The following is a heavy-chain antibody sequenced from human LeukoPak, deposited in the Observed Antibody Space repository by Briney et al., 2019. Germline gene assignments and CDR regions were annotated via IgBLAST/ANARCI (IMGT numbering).Heavy chain of an antibody. CDR2: ISSSSSYI. V-gene: IGHV3-21*01. J-gene: IGHJ4*02. D-gene: IGHD1-7*01. CDR3: ARESAPKPWWNSAYLDY. Sequence: GGSLRLSCAASGFTFSSYSMNWVRQAPGKGLEWVSSISSSSSYIYYADSVKGRFTISRDNAKNSLYLQMNSLRAEDTAVYYCARESAPKPWWNSAYLDYWGQGTLVTVSS. CDR1: GFTFSSYS.